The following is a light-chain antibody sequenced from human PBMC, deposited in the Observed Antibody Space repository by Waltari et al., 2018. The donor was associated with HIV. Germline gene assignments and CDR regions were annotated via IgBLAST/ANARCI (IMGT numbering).Light chain of an antibody. CDR2: ADS. V-gene: IGLV3-21*02. Sequence: SYVLTQPPSVSVAPGQTARITCGGYNIGSKGVHWYQQKPGQAPVLVVYADSDRPSGIPERFSGSNSANTATLTISRVEAGDEADYYCQVWDSGSDHVVFGGGTKVTV. CDR3: QVWDSGSDHVV. J-gene: IGLJ3*02. CDR1: NIGSKG.